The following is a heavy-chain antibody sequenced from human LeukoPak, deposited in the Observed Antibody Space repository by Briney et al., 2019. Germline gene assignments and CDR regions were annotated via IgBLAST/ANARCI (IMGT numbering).Heavy chain of an antibody. Sequence: KSGGSLRLSCAASGFTFSSYAISWVRQAPGQGLEWMGRIIPILGIANYAQKFQGRVTITADKSTSTAYMELSSLRSEDTAVYYCARAAYYYDSSGYTPPKYYYGMDVWGQGTTVTVSS. D-gene: IGHD3-22*01. J-gene: IGHJ6*02. V-gene: IGHV1-69*04. CDR3: ARAAYYYDSSGYTPPKYYYGMDV. CDR2: IIPILGIA. CDR1: GFTFSSYA.